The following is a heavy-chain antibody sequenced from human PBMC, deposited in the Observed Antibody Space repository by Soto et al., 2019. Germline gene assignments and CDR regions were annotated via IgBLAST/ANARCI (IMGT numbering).Heavy chain of an antibody. CDR1: GYSFTSYQ. V-gene: IGHV1-46*03. CDR2: INPNGGST. D-gene: IGHD7-27*01. Sequence: GASVKVSCKASGYSFTSYQIHWVRQAPGQGLEWMGIINPNGGSTSYAQKFQGRVTMTRDTSTSTAYMELRNLRSEDRAVYYCARNTGEDSWTPIDSWGQGTLVTVSS. CDR3: ARNTGEDSWTPIDS. J-gene: IGHJ4*02.